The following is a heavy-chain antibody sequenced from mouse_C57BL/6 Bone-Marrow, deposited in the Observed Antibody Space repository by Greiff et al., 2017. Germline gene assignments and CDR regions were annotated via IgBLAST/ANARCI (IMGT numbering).Heavy chain of an antibody. CDR1: GFTFSSYA. J-gene: IGHJ4*01. V-gene: IGHV5-4*01. CDR2: ISDGGSYT. Sequence: EVQRVESGGGLVKPGGSLKLSCAASGFTFSSYAMSWVRQTPEKRLEWVATISDGGSYTYYPDNVKGRFTISRDNAKNNLYLQMSHLKSEDTAMYYCAREFYYDYDRGDYYAMDYWGQGTSVTVSS. D-gene: IGHD2-4*01. CDR3: AREFYYDYDRGDYYAMDY.